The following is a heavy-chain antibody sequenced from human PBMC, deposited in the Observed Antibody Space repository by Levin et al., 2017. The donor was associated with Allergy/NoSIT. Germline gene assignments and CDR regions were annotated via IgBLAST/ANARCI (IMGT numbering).Heavy chain of an antibody. CDR2: ISWNSGSI. CDR3: AKDMAPWGLRYFDWFDY. D-gene: IGHD3-9*01. J-gene: IGHJ4*02. Sequence: GGSLRLSCAASGFTFDDYAMHWVRQAPGKGLEWVSGISWNSGSIGYADSVKGRFTISRDNAKNSLYLQMNSLRAEDTALYYCAKDMAPWGLRYFDWFDYWGQGTLVTVSS. CDR1: GFTFDDYA. V-gene: IGHV3-9*01.